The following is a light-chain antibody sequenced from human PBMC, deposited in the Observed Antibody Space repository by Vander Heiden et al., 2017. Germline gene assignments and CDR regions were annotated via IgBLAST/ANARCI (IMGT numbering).Light chain of an antibody. CDR3: QQYYSIPWT. V-gene: IGKV4-1*01. Sequence: DIVMTQSPDSLAVSLGERATINCKSSQSVLYSPNNKNYLAWYQQKPGQPPKLLIYWASTRESGVPDRFSGSGSGTDFTLTISSLQAEDVAVYYCQQYYSIPWTFGQGTKVAIK. J-gene: IGKJ1*01. CDR1: QSVLYSPNNKNY. CDR2: WAS.